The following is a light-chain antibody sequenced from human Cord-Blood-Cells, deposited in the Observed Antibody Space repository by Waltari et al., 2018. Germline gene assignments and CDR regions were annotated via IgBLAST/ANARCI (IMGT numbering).Light chain of an antibody. CDR3: QQYYSTPPT. V-gene: IGKV4-1*01. Sequence: DIFMTQAQDSLALSLGESATLNCKSSQSVLYSSNNNNYLAWYQQKPGQPPKLLIYWASTRESGVPDRFSGSGSGTDFTLTISSLQAEDVAVYYCQQYYSTPPTFGQGTKVEIK. CDR1: QSVLYSSNNNNY. J-gene: IGKJ1*01. CDR2: WAS.